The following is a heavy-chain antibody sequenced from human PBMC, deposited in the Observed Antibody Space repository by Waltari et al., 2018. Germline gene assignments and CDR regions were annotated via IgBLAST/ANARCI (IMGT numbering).Heavy chain of an antibody. CDR2: ISDSGST. V-gene: IGHV4-59*01. CDR1: GTSFSNYY. D-gene: IGHD6-13*01. J-gene: IGHJ4*02. Sequence: QVQLQESGPGLVKPSETLSLTCTVSGTSFSNYYWTWIRQPPGKGLEWIGYISDSGSTSYNPSLKSRVTISGDTSKNHFSLKLSSVTAADTAVYYCARTSGAAAGKFDYWGQGTLVTVSS. CDR3: ARTSGAAAGKFDY.